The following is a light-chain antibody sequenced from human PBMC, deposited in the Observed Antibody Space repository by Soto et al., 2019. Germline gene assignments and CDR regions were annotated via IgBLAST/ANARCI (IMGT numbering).Light chain of an antibody. CDR3: SSYTSSSTLL. J-gene: IGLJ1*01. Sequence: QSALTQPDSVSGSAGQSITISCTGTSSDVGGYNYVSWYQQHPGKAPKLMIYEVSNRPSGVSNRFSGSKSGNTASLTISGLQAEDEADYYCSSYTSSSTLLFGTGTKFTVL. CDR2: EVS. V-gene: IGLV2-14*01. CDR1: SSDVGGYNY.